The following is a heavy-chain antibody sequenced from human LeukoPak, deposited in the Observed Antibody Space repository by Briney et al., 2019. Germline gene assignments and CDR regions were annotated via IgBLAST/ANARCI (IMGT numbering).Heavy chain of an antibody. CDR2: INHSGST. J-gene: IGHJ4*02. CDR3: ARGLRVGLYRRVLLDY. V-gene: IGHV4-34*01. Sequence: SETLSLTCAVYGGSFSGYYWGWIRQPPGKGLEWIGEINHSGSTNYNPSLKSRVTISVDTSKNQFSLKLSSVTAADTAVYYCARGLRVGLYRRVLLDYWGQGTLVTVSS. D-gene: IGHD2-8*01. CDR1: GGSFSGYY.